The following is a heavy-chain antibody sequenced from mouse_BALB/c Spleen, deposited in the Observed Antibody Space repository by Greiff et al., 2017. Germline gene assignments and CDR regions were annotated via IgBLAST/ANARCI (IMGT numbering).Heavy chain of an antibody. CDR1: GYTFTSYW. CDR3: TKGHYYGYVEYAMDY. J-gene: IGHJ4*01. V-gene: IGHV1-5*01. Sequence: VQLQQSGTVLARPGASVKMSCKASGYTFTSYWMHWVKQRPGQGLEWIGAIYPGNSDTSYNQKFKGKAKLTAVTSTSTAYMELSSLTNEDSAVYYCTKGHYYGYVEYAMDYWGQGTSVTVSS. D-gene: IGHD1-2*01. CDR2: IYPGNSDT.